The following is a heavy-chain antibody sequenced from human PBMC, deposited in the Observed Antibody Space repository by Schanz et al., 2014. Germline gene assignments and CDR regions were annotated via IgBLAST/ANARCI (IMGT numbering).Heavy chain of an antibody. J-gene: IGHJ6*04. D-gene: IGHD5-18*01. CDR1: GFTFNSYA. CDR2: ISHSGGSK. V-gene: IGHV3-23*01. CDR3: ARDTSYGMDV. Sequence: DVQLLESGGGLVQPGGSLRLSCAASGFTFNSYAMTWVRQAPGKGLEWVSSISHSGGSKYYADSVKGRFTISRDNSKNTLYLQMNSLRAEDTAVYYCARDTSYGMDVWGKGTTVTVSS.